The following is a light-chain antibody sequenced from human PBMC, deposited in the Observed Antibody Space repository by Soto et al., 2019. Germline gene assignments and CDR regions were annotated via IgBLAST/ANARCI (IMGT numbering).Light chain of an antibody. CDR3: CSHAGSPYV. CDR2: EVT. J-gene: IGLJ1*01. Sequence: QSALTQPASVSGSPGQSITISCTGTGSDVGSYNLVSWYQQHPGKAPKLMIYEVTKRPSGVSHRFSGSKSGNTASLTISGLQAEDEADYYCCSHAGSPYVFGTGTKVTVL. CDR1: GSDVGSYNL. V-gene: IGLV2-23*02.